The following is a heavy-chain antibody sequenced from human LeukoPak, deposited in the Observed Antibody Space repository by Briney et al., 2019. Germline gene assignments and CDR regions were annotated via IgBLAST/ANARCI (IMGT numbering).Heavy chain of an antibody. V-gene: IGHV3-30*07. J-gene: IGHJ4*02. CDR3: AKDAAGPEY. Sequence: GRSLRLSCAAPGFTFSHYAMRWVRQAPGKGLEWVAVISFDGTNKFYADSVKGRFTISRDNSKNTLFLQMNSLRVEDTAIYYCAKDAAGPEYWGQGTLVTVSS. CDR1: GFTFSHYA. D-gene: IGHD6-13*01. CDR2: ISFDGTNK.